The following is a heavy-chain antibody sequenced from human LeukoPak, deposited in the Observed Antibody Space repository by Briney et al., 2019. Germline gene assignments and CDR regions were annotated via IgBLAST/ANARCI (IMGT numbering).Heavy chain of an antibody. J-gene: IGHJ4*02. Sequence: SETLSLTCGVSGYSISSGCYWGWIRQPPGKGLEWIGSTHHSGSSYHNPSLKSRVTMSIDTSKNQFSLKLSSVTAADTAVYFCARMLKYSSGEDYWGQGNLVTVSS. CDR2: THHSGSS. V-gene: IGHV4-38-2*01. D-gene: IGHD3-22*01. CDR1: GYSISSGCY. CDR3: ARMLKYSSGEDY.